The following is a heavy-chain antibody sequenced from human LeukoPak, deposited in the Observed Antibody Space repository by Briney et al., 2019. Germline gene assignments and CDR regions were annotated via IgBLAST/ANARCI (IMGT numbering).Heavy chain of an antibody. J-gene: IGHJ4*02. CDR2: INPYHGKT. CDR1: GYNFITHG. D-gene: IGHD3-3*01. CDR3: ARFLESGPDY. V-gene: IGHV1-18*04. Sequence: ASVKVSCKASGYNFITHGFSWVRQAPGQGLEWMGWINPYHGKTKYAQKFQGRVTMTTDTSTNTAHMELRSLTSDDTAVYFCARFLESGPDYWGQGTLVTVSS.